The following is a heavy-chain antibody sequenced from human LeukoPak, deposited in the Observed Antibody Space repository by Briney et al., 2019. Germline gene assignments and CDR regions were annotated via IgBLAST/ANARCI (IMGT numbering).Heavy chain of an antibody. CDR3: ARHYGP. CDR1: GSISSGDYY. Sequence: SETLSLTCTVSGSISSGDYYWSWIRQHPGKGLEWIGYIYYSGSTYYNPSLKSRVTISVDTSKNEFSLSLSSVTAADTAVYYCARHYGPWGQGTLVTVSS. V-gene: IGHV4-31*03. J-gene: IGHJ5*02. CDR2: IYYSGST. D-gene: IGHD3-16*01.